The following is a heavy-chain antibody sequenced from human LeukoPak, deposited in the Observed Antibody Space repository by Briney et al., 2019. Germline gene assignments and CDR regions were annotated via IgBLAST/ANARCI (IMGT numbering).Heavy chain of an antibody. CDR2: ISSSGSTI. CDR3: AKGLRGYSYGYDY. V-gene: IGHV3-11*01. Sequence: GGSLRLSCAASGFTFSDYYMSWIRQAPGKGLEWVSYISSSGSTIYYADSVKGRFTISRDNAKNSLYLQMNSLRADDMALYYCAKGLRGYSYGYDYWGQGTLVTVSS. J-gene: IGHJ4*02. D-gene: IGHD5-18*01. CDR1: GFTFSDYY.